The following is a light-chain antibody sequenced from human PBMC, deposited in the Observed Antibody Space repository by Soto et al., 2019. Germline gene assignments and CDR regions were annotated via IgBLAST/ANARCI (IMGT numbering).Light chain of an antibody. J-gene: IGLJ1*01. CDR3: AAWDDSLSAYV. CDR2: GVT. Sequence: QSALAQPPSASGSPGQSVTISCTGSGSDIGAYNFVSWYQQHPGKAPKLMIFGVTERPSGVPDRFSGSKSGNTASLTVSGLQADDEAIYYCAAWDDSLSAYVFGTGTKLTVL. V-gene: IGLV2-8*01. CDR1: GSDIGAYNF.